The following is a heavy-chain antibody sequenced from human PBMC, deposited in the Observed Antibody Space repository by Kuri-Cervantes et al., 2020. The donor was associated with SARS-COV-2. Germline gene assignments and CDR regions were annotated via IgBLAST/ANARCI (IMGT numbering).Heavy chain of an antibody. Sequence: GESLKISCAASGFTFSSYAMHWVRQAPGKGLEWVAVISYDGSNKYYADSVKGRFTISRDNSKNTLYLQMNSLRAEDTAVYYCARGRVGVQDSWGQGTLVTVSS. CDR3: ARGRVGVQDS. CDR1: GFTFSSYA. V-gene: IGHV3-30-3*01. J-gene: IGHJ4*02. D-gene: IGHD2-21*01. CDR2: ISYDGSNK.